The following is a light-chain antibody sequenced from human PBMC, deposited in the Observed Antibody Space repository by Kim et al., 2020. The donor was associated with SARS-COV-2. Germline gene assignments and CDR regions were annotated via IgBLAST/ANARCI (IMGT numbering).Light chain of an antibody. CDR1: QGISSY. CDR3: QQYYSYLSYT. J-gene: IGKJ2*01. CDR2: AAS. V-gene: IGKV1-8*01. Sequence: AIRMTQSPSSFSASTGDRVTITCRASQGISSYLAWYQQKPGKAPKLLIYAASTLQSGVPSRFSGSGSGTDFTLTISCLQSEDFATYYCQQYYSYLSYTFGQGTKLEI.